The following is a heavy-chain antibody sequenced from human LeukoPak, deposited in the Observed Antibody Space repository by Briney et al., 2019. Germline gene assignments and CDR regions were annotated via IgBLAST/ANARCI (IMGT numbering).Heavy chain of an antibody. V-gene: IGHV4-39*07. CDR2: IYYSGST. CDR3: AGDWRPELELRFYPEKGAFDI. Sequence: SETLSLTCTVSGGSISSSSYYWGWIRQPPGKGLEWIGSIYYSGSTYYNPSLKSRVTISVDTSKNQFSLKLSSVTAADTAVYYCAGDWRPELELRFYPEKGAFDIWGQGTMVTVSS. D-gene: IGHD1-7*01. J-gene: IGHJ3*02. CDR1: GGSISSSSYY.